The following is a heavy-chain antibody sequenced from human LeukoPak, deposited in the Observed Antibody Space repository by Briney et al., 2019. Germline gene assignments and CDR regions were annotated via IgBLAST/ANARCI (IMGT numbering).Heavy chain of an antibody. V-gene: IGHV1-18*01. CDR3: ARAIASTDSRYSYYYYMDV. Sequence: GASVKVSCKASGYTFTNYGISWVRQAPGQGLEWMGWISAYNGNTSYPQKLQGRVTMTTDTSTNTAYMDLRSLRSDDTAVYYCARAIASTDSRYSYYYYMDVWGKGTTVTVSS. CDR1: GYTFTNYG. CDR2: ISAYNGNT. J-gene: IGHJ6*03. D-gene: IGHD6-13*01.